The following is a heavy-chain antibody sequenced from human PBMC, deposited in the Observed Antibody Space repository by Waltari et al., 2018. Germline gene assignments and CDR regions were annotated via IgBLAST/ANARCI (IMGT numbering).Heavy chain of an antibody. CDR2: INPNMGGT. CDR3: ARDRLFIAAAVHYYYGMDV. J-gene: IGHJ6*02. CDR1: GYTFTGYY. D-gene: IGHD6-13*01. V-gene: IGHV1-2*02. Sequence: QVQLVQSGAEVKKPGASVKVSCKASGYTFTGYYMHWVRQAPGPGLEWMGWINPNMGGTNYAQKVQGRVTMTRDTSISTAYMELSRLRSDDTAVYYCARDRLFIAAAVHYYYGMDVWGQGTTVTVSS.